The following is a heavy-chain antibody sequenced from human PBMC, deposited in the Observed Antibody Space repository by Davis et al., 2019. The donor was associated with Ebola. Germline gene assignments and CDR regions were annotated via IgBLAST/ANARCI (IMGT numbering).Heavy chain of an antibody. CDR2: ISSSSSYI. CDR1: GFTFSSYS. CDR3: ARASPIYSGYDL. V-gene: IGHV3-21*01. J-gene: IGHJ4*02. D-gene: IGHD5-12*01. Sequence: VILGGSLRLSCAASGFTFSSYSINWVRQAPGKGLEWVSYISSSSSYIYYADSVKGRFTISRDNAKNSLYLQMNSLRAEDTAVYYCARASPIYSGYDLWGQGTLVTVSS.